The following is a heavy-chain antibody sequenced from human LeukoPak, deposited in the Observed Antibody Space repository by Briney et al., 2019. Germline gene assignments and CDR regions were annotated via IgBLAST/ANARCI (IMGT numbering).Heavy chain of an antibody. CDR2: INHSGST. CDR3: ARHSSSRFDP. J-gene: IGHJ5*02. CDR1: GGSFSGYY. Sequence: SETLSLTCAVYGGSFSGYYWSWIRQPPGKGLEWIGEINHSGSTNYNPSLKSRVTISVDTSKNQFSLKLSSATAADTAVYYCARHSSSRFDPWGQGTLVTVSS. V-gene: IGHV4-34*01.